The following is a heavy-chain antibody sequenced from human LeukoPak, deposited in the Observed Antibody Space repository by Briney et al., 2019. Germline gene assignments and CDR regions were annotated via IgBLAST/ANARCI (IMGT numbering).Heavy chain of an antibody. J-gene: IGHJ6*03. CDR1: GFTFSSYS. D-gene: IGHD2-15*01. V-gene: IGHV3-48*01. Sequence: GGSLRLSCAASGFTFSSYSMNWVRQAPGKGLEWVSYISSSSSTIYYADSVKGRFTISRDNAKNSLYLQMNSLRAEDTAVYYCARYPLSYSDYYMDVWGTGTTVTVSS. CDR2: ISSSSSTI. CDR3: ARYPLSYSDYYMDV.